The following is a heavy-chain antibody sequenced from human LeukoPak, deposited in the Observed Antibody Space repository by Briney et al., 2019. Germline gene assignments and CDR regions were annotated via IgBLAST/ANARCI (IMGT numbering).Heavy chain of an antibody. CDR3: ARGGYGASSGFDY. CDR2: VYTSGSS. V-gene: IGHV4-4*07. D-gene: IGHD4-23*01. J-gene: IGHJ4*02. CDR1: GGSISSYY. Sequence: KPAETLSLTCTVSGGSISSYYWSWIRQPAGKGLEWIGRVYTSGSSNYNPSLESRVTMSVDTSKNQFSLNLSSVTAADTAVYYCARGGYGASSGFDYWGQGTLVTVSS.